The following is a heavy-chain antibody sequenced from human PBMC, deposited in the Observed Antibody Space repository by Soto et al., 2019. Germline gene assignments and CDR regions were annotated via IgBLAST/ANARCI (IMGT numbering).Heavy chain of an antibody. D-gene: IGHD6-19*01. CDR1: GFTISSYG. CDR3: ARDKVSGIAVKPDYYFDY. CDR2: IWYDGSNK. J-gene: IGHJ4*02. Sequence: QLQLVDSGGGVVQHGRSLRLSCAASGFTISSYGMHWVRQAPGKGLEWVAVIWYDGSNKYYADSVKGRFTISRDNSKNTLYLQMNSLRAEDTAVYYCARDKVSGIAVKPDYYFDYWGQGTLVTVSS. V-gene: IGHV3-33*01.